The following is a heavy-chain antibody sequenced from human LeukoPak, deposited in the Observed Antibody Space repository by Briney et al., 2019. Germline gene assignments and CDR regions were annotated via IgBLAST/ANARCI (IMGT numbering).Heavy chain of an antibody. V-gene: IGHV4-30-4*01. Sequence: SETLSLTCTVSGGSMSSGDYYWSRIRQPPGKGLEWIGYIYYSGSTYYNPSLKSRVTISVDTSKNQFSLKLSSVTAADTAVYYCARDPSSAFDIWGQATMVTVSS. CDR2: IYYSGST. J-gene: IGHJ3*02. CDR3: ARDPSSAFDI. CDR1: GGSMSSGDYY.